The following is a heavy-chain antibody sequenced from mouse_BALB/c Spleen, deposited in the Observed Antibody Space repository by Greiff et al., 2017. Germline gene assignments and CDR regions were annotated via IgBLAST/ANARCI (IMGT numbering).Heavy chain of an antibody. V-gene: IGHV5-17*02. CDR2: ISSGSSTI. Sequence: DVKLVESGGGLVQPGGSRKLSCAASGFTFSSFGMHWVRQAPEKGLEWVAYISSGSSTIYYADTVKGRFTISRDNPKNTLFLEMTSLRSEDTAMYYCARGGLYYGYDDWYFDVWGAGTTVTVSS. CDR1: GFTFSSFG. J-gene: IGHJ1*01. D-gene: IGHD2-2*01. CDR3: ARGGLYYGYDDWYFDV.